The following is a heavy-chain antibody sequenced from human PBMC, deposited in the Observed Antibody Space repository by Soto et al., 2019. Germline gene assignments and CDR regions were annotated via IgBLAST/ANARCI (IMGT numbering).Heavy chain of an antibody. V-gene: IGHV3-74*01. D-gene: IGHD3-10*01. Sequence: EVQLVESGGGLVQPGGSLRRSCEASGFTFSSSWMHWVPQAPGKGRVWVSRINSGVSTTNYADSVKGRFTISRDNAKNTLYLQMDSLSAEDTAVYYCARGPTGWFGYDYWGQGTLVTVSS. CDR1: GFTFSSSW. CDR2: INSGVSTT. CDR3: ARGPTGWFGYDY. J-gene: IGHJ4*02.